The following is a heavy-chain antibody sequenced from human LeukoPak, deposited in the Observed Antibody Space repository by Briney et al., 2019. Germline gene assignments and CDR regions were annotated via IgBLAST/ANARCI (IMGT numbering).Heavy chain of an antibody. CDR3: ARGGGWSPYYFDS. CDR1: GGSISSGGYY. V-gene: IGHV4-30-2*01. Sequence: SETLSLTCTVSGGSISSGGYYWSWIRQPPGKGLEWIGYIYHSGSTYYNPSLKSRVTISVDRSKNQFSLTLTSVTAADTAVYYCARGGGWSPYYFDSWGQGALVTVSS. D-gene: IGHD6-19*01. CDR2: IYHSGST. J-gene: IGHJ4*02.